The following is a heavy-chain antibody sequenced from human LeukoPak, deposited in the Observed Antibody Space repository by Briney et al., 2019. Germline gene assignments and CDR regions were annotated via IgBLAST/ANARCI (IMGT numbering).Heavy chain of an antibody. CDR2: MSSDGSNK. J-gene: IGHJ6*02. CDR1: GFTFSSYG. V-gene: IGHV3-30*18. CDR3: AKAGYYYGMDV. Sequence: GRSLRLSCAASGFTFSSYGMHWVRQAPGKGLEWLVGMSSDGSNKYYADSVKGRFTISRDNSKNTLYLQMNSLRAEDTAVYYCAKAGYYYGMDVWGQGTTVTVSS.